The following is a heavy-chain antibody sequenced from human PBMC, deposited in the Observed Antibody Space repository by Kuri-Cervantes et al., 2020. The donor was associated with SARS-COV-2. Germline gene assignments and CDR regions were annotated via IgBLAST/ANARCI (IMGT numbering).Heavy chain of an antibody. V-gene: IGHV1-8*03. J-gene: IGHJ5*02. D-gene: IGHD2-2*01. CDR3: ARDSSPCSSTSCYVSWFDP. Sequence: SVKVSCKASGYTFTSYDINWVRQATGQGLEWMGWMNPNSGNTGYAQKFQGRVTITRNTSISTAYMELSSLRSEDTAVYYCARDSSPCSSTSCYVSWFDPWGQGTLVTVSS. CDR1: GYTFTSYD. CDR2: MNPNSGNT.